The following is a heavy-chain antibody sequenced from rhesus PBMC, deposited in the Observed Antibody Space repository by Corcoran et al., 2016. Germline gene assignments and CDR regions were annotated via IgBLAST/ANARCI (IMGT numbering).Heavy chain of an antibody. V-gene: IGHV4-106*01. J-gene: IGHJ6*01. D-gene: IGHD3-3*01. CDR2: IYGSGGAT. CDR3: AGYSTYYNIWTGYYKGYGLDS. Sequence: QVQLQESGPGLVKPSETLSLTCAVSGGSISDDYYWSWNRQPPGKGLEWIGYIYGSGGATTHNPSLKNRLTISIDPSKNQFSLKLSSVTAADTVVYYCAGYSTYYNIWTGYYKGYGLDSWGQGVVVTVSS. CDR1: GGSISDDYY.